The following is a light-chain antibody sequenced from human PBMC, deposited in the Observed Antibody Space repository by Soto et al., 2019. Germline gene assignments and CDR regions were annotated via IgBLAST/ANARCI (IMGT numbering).Light chain of an antibody. V-gene: IGKV1-5*01. CDR3: QHYASLPRA. J-gene: IGKJ1*01. Sequence: PTTLSASVGDRVTMTCRASQFISDCLAWYQQKPGQAPKLLIYDASTLESGVPGRFSGSGVGTHFTLTISCLQPEDFATYYWQHYASLPRAFGQGTKVDIK. CDR2: DAS. CDR1: QFISDC.